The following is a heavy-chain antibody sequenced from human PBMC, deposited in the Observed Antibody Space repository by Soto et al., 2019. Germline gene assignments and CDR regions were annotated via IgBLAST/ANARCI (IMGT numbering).Heavy chain of an antibody. CDR2: ISAYNGNT. Sequence: QVKLVQSGGEVKKPGASVKISCKASGHTFSSYGISWVRKAPGQGLEWMGWISAYNGNTNYGQKFQGRVTMTTDTSTSTAYMELRSLRSDDTAIYYCARTLNEWLLGLEWGQGTLVTVSS. J-gene: IGHJ4*02. D-gene: IGHD3-3*01. CDR1: GHTFSSYG. CDR3: ARTLNEWLLGLE. V-gene: IGHV1-18*01.